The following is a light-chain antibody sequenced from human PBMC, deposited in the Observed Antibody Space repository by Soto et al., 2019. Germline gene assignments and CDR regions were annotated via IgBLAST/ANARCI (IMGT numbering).Light chain of an antibody. Sequence: QSVLTQPPSASGSPGQSVTISCTGTSSDVGSYNYVSWYQQHPGKAPKVMIYEVSKRPSGVPDRFSGSKSGNTASLTVSGLQAEDEADYYCSSYAGSNRVFGTGTQLTVL. CDR3: SSYAGSNRV. J-gene: IGLJ1*01. CDR2: EVS. CDR1: SSDVGSYNY. V-gene: IGLV2-8*01.